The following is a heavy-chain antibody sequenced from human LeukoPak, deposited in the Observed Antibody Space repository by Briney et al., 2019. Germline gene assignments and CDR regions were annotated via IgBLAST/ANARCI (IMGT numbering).Heavy chain of an antibody. J-gene: IGHJ6*04. Sequence: SETLSLTCTVSVGSISSSSYYWGWIRQPPGKGLEWIGSIYHSGSTYYNPSLKSRVTISVDTSKNQFSLKLSSVTAADTAVYYCAREGVAGYVWGKGTTVTVSS. D-gene: IGHD6-19*01. CDR3: AREGVAGYV. CDR2: IYHSGST. CDR1: VGSISSSSYY. V-gene: IGHV4-39*07.